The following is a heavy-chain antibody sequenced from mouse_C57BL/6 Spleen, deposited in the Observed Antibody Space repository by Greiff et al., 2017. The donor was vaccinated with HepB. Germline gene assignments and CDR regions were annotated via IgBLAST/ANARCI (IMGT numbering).Heavy chain of an antibody. V-gene: IGHV1-53*01. Sequence: QVQLQQPGTELVKPGASVKLSCKASGYTFTSYWMHWVKQRPGQGLEWIGNINPSNGGTNYNEKFKSKATLTVDKSSSTAYMQLSSLTSEDSAVYYCARSGVYSNFYYYAMDYWGQGTSVTVSS. CDR2: INPSNGGT. CDR3: ARSGVYSNFYYYAMDY. J-gene: IGHJ4*01. D-gene: IGHD2-5*01. CDR1: GYTFTSYW.